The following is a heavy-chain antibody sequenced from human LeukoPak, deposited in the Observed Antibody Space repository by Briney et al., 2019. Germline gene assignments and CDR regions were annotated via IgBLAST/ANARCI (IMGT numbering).Heavy chain of an antibody. CDR1: GFTFSDYY. J-gene: IGHJ5*02. D-gene: IGHD4-11*01. CDR3: ARDLTVTTSWFDP. CDR2: ISSSGSTI. Sequence: GGSLRLSCAAPGFTFSDYYMSWIRQAPGKGLEWVSYISSSGSTIYYADSVKGRFTISRDNAKNSLYLQMNSLRAEDTAVYYCARDLTVTTSWFDPWGQGTLVTVSS. V-gene: IGHV3-11*01.